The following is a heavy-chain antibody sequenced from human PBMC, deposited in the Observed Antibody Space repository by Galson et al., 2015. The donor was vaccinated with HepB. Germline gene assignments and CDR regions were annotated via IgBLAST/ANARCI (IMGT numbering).Heavy chain of an antibody. Sequence: SLRLSCAASGFTFSSYSMNWVRQAPGKGLEWVSSISSSSSYIYYADSVKGRFTISRDNAKNSLYLQVNSLRAEDTAVYYCARDTVTTRYYYYYGMDVWGQGTTVTVSS. CDR3: ARDTVTTRYYYYYGMDV. CDR2: ISSSSSYI. J-gene: IGHJ6*02. CDR1: GFTFSSYS. D-gene: IGHD4-17*01. V-gene: IGHV3-21*01.